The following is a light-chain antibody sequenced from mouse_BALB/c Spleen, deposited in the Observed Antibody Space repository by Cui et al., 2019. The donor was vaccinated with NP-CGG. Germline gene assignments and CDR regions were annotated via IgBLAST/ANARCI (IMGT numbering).Light chain of an antibody. V-gene: IGLV1*01. CDR1: TGTVTTSNY. Sequence: QAVVTQESSLTTSPVETVTLTCRSNTGTVTTSNYANWVQEKPNHLFTGLIGGTNNRAPGVPARFSGSLIGDKAALTITGAQTEDEAIYFCALWYSNHWLFGGGTKLTVL. CDR3: ALWYSNHWL. J-gene: IGLJ1*01. CDR2: GTN.